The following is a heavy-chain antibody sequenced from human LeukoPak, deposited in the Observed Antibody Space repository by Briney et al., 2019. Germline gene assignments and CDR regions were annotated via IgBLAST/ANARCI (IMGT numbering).Heavy chain of an antibody. CDR1: GYTFTSYG. CDR2: ISAYNGNT. CDR3: ARSIPDTAMAPGRY. J-gene: IGHJ4*02. D-gene: IGHD5-18*01. Sequence: ASVKVSCKASGYTFTSYGISWVRQAPGQGLEWMGWISAYNGNTNYAQKLQGRVTMTTDTSTSTAYMELRSLRSEDTAVYYCARSIPDTAMAPGRYWGQGTLVTVSS. V-gene: IGHV1-18*01.